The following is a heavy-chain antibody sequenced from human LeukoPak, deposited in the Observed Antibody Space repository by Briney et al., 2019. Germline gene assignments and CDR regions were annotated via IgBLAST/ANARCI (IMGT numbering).Heavy chain of an antibody. V-gene: IGHV3-23*01. CDR2: ISGGGGTT. D-gene: IGHD2-21*02. Sequence: PGGSLRLSCAASGFNFMNYAMSWVRQAPGKGLEWVSVISGGGGTTEYADYVKGRFTISRDNSRNTLYLQMNSLRVEDTALYYCAKGMGMVTTGGVNYWGQGAPVTVSS. CDR1: GFNFMNYA. J-gene: IGHJ4*02. CDR3: AKGMGMVTTGGVNY.